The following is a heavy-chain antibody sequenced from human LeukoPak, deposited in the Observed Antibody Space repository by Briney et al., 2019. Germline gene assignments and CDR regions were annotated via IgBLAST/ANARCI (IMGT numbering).Heavy chain of an antibody. V-gene: IGHV4-39*01. CDR1: GGSISSSSYY. D-gene: IGHD5-18*01. Sequence: NTSETLSLTCTVSGGSISSSSYYWGWIRQPPGKGLEWIGSIYYSGSTYYNPSLKSRVTISVDTSKNQFSLKLSSVTAADTAVHYCARLTWIQLWQARYYFDYWGQGTLVTVSS. J-gene: IGHJ4*02. CDR2: IYYSGST. CDR3: ARLTWIQLWQARYYFDY.